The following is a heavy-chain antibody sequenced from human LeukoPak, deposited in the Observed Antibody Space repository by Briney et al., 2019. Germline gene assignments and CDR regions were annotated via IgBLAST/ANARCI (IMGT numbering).Heavy chain of an antibody. V-gene: IGHV1-2*02. J-gene: IGHJ4*02. Sequence: ASVTVSCKASGYTFTGYYIHWLRQAPGQGLEWMGWIDPPSGATNYAQKFQDTVTMTRDRSIGTAYMEVRRLKSDDTAVYYCARSGFSTGFYMDFWGQGTLVPVSS. D-gene: IGHD6-19*01. CDR3: ARSGFSTGFYMDF. CDR1: GYTFTGYY. CDR2: IDPPSGAT.